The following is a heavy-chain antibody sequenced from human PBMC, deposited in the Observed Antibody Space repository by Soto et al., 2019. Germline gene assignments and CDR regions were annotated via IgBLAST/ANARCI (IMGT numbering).Heavy chain of an antibody. CDR1: GYSFAGYW. D-gene: IGHD5-18*01. CDR2: IDPSDSQT. V-gene: IGHV5-10-1*01. Sequence: GESLKISCKGSGYSFAGYWITWVRQKPGKGLEWMGRIDPSDSQTYYSPSFRGHVTISATKSITTVFLQWSSLRASDTAMYYCPRHIYDPHTGPNLQYYFDSWGQGTPVTVSS. J-gene: IGHJ4*02. CDR3: PRHIYDPHTGPNLQYYFDS.